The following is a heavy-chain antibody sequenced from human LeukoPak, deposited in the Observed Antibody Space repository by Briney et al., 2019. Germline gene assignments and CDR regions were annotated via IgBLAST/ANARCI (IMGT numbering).Heavy chain of an antibody. V-gene: IGHV3-64*01. CDR3: ARDRVRSPPGLIYDILTGPPTFDP. D-gene: IGHD3-9*01. J-gene: IGHJ5*02. Sequence: AGGSLRLSCAASGFTFSSYAMHWVRQAPGKGLEYVSAISSNGGSTYYANSVKGRFTISRDNSKNTLYLQMGSLRAEDMAVYYCARDRVRSPPGLIYDILTGPPTFDPWGQGTLVTVSS. CDR1: GFTFSSYA. CDR2: ISSNGGST.